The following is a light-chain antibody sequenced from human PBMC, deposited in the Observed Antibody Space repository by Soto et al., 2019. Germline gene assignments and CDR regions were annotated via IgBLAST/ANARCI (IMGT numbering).Light chain of an antibody. CDR1: QSISSDY. CDR2: GAS. J-gene: IGKJ3*01. V-gene: IGKV3-20*01. Sequence: EVVLTQSPDTLSLSPGERATLSCRASQSISSDYLVWYQQKPGQAPRLLIYGASSRATGIPDRFSGSGSGTDFTLTINRLEPEDLAVYYCQHYGNSPPSVTFGPGTKVDIK. CDR3: QHYGNSPPSVT.